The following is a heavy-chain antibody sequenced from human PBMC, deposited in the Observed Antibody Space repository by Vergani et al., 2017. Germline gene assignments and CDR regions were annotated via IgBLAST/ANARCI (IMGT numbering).Heavy chain of an antibody. CDR1: GFTFSSYG. CDR2: IWYDGSNK. D-gene: IGHD6-19*01. Sequence: QVQLVESGGGVVQPGRSLRLSCAASGFTFSSYGMHWVRQAPGKGLEWVAVIWYDGSNKYYADSVKGRFTISRDNSKNTLYLQMNSLRAEDTAVYYCARTGTPVAGTYYYYGMDVWGQGP. V-gene: IGHV3-33*01. CDR3: ARTGTPVAGTYYYYGMDV. J-gene: IGHJ6*02.